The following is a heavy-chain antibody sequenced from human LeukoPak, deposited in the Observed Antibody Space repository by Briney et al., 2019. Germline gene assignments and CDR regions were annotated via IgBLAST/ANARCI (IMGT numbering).Heavy chain of an antibody. CDR3: AKGPGTAMVTPFDY. J-gene: IGHJ4*02. V-gene: IGHV3-9*01. CDR2: ISWNSGSI. CDR1: GFTFDDYA. Sequence: GGSLRLSCAASGFTFDDYAMHWFRQAPGKGLEWVSGISWNSGSIGYADSVKGRFTISRDNAKNSLYLQMNSLRAEDTALYYCAKGPGTAMVTPFDYWGQGTLVTVSS. D-gene: IGHD5-18*01.